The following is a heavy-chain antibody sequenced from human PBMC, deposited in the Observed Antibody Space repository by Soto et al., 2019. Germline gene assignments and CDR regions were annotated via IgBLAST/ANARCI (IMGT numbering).Heavy chain of an antibody. CDR3: ARREGVKVRGVIGDC. J-gene: IGHJ4*02. Sequence: EVQLLESGGGLVQPGTSVRLSCAASGFSFSSYAMSWVRQAPGKGLEWVSVISASGGGSYYADSVKGRFTISRDNSKDTLYLQMNSLRVDNTAVYYCARREGVKVRGVIGDCWGQRTLVTVSS. D-gene: IGHD3-10*01. CDR2: ISASGGGS. CDR1: GFSFSSYA. V-gene: IGHV3-23*01.